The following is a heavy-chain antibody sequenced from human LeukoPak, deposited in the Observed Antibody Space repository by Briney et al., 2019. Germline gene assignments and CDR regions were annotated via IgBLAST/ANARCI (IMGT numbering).Heavy chain of an antibody. CDR1: GFTFSSYE. D-gene: IGHD1-26*01. CDR3: ARERRGSGSPVGY. V-gene: IGHV3-48*03. Sequence: GGSLRLSCAASGFTFSSYEMNWVRQAPGKGLEWVSYISSSGSTIYYADSVKGRFTISRDNAKNSLYLQMKSLRAEDTAVYYCARERRGSGSPVGYWGQGTLVTVSS. J-gene: IGHJ4*02. CDR2: ISSSGSTI.